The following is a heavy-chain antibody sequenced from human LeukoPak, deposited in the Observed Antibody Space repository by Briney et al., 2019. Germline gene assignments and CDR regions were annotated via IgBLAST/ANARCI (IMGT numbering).Heavy chain of an antibody. V-gene: IGHV3-48*01. CDR1: GFTFSSYS. CDR3: ARDRRVRFLEWLSDGMDV. Sequence: GGSLRLSCAASGFTFSSYSMNWVRQAPGKGLEWVSYISSSSSTIYYADSVKGRFTISRDNAKNSLYLQMNSLRAEDTAVYYCARDRRVRFLEWLSDGMDVWGQGTTVTVSS. CDR2: ISSSSSTI. D-gene: IGHD3-3*01. J-gene: IGHJ6*02.